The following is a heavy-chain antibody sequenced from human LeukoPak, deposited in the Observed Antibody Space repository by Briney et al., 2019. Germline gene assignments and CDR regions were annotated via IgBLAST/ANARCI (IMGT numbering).Heavy chain of an antibody. Sequence: GGSLRLSCAASGFTFSDYWMHWVRQAPGKGLVWVSHINADEDRAAYADSVKGRFTISRDNSKNTLFLQMNSLRAEDTAPYYCAKSVAIYFYYGLDVWGQGTTVTVSS. V-gene: IGHV3-74*01. CDR3: AKSVAIYFYYGLDV. CDR1: GFTFSDYW. J-gene: IGHJ6*02. D-gene: IGHD3-3*01. CDR2: INADEDRA.